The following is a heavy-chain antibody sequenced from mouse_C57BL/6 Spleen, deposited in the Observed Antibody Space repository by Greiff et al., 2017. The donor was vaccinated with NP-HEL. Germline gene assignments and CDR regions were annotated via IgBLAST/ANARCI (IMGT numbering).Heavy chain of an antibody. Sequence: EVQLVESGGDLVKPGGSLKLSCAASGFTFSSYGMSWVRQTPDKRLEWVATISSGGSYTYYPDSVKGRFTISRDNAKNTLYLQMSSLKSEDTAMYYGARDYYGSSLYYAMDYWGQGTSVTVSS. D-gene: IGHD1-1*01. CDR2: ISSGGSYT. CDR3: ARDYYGSSLYYAMDY. CDR1: GFTFSSYG. V-gene: IGHV5-6*01. J-gene: IGHJ4*01.